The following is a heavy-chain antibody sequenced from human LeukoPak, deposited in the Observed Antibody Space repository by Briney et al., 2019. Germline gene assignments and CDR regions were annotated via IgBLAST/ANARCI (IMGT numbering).Heavy chain of an antibody. Sequence: QSGGSLRLSCAASGFTFSSYAMSWARQAPGKGLEWVSGISGSGGSTFYADSVKGRFTISRDNSKNTLYLQMNSLRAEDTAIYYCAKSLTGYAPFDYWGQGTLVTVSS. J-gene: IGHJ4*02. V-gene: IGHV3-23*01. CDR1: GFTFSSYA. D-gene: IGHD3-9*01. CDR3: AKSLTGYAPFDY. CDR2: ISGSGGST.